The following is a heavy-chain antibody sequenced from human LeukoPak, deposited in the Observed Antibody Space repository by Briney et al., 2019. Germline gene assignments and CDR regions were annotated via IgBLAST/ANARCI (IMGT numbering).Heavy chain of an antibody. J-gene: IGHJ6*02. CDR2: IIPIFGTA. CDR3: ARAAVDTAMAYYYYGMDV. Sequence: ASVKVSCKASGGTFSSYAISWVRQAPGQGLEWTGGIIPIFGTANYAQKFQGRVTITADESTSTAYMELSSLRSEDTAVYYCARAAVDTAMAYYYYGMDVWGQGTTVTVSS. V-gene: IGHV1-69*13. D-gene: IGHD5-18*01. CDR1: GGTFSSYA.